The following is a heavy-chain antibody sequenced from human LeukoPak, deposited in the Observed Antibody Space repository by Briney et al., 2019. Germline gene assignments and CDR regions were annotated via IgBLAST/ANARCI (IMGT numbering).Heavy chain of an antibody. V-gene: IGHV3-9*01. CDR3: AKDHIFLAVAGYPDY. Sequence: PGRSLRLSCAASGFTFDDYAMHWVRQAPGKGLEWVSGISWNSGSIGYADSVKGRFTISRDNAKNSLYLQMNSLRAEDTALYYCAKDHIFLAVAGYPDYWGQGTLVTVSS. CDR2: ISWNSGSI. CDR1: GFTFDDYA. D-gene: IGHD6-19*01. J-gene: IGHJ4*02.